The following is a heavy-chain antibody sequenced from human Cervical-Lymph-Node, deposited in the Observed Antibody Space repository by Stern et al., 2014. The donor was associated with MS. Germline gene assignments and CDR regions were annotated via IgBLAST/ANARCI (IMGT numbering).Heavy chain of an antibody. Sequence: QLQLQESGPGLVKPSGTLSLTCAVSGGSISSSNWWSWVRQPPGKGLEWIGEISHSGSTNYNPPLKSRVTISVDKSTNQLSLKLCCVTAADTAVYYCAREGYSSSYDAFDIWGQGTMVTVSS. D-gene: IGHD6-6*01. CDR1: GGSISSSNW. V-gene: IGHV4-4*02. CDR2: ISHSGST. CDR3: AREGYSSSYDAFDI. J-gene: IGHJ3*02.